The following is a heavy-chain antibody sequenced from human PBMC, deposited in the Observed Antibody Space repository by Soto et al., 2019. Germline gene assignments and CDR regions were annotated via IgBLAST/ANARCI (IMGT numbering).Heavy chain of an antibody. D-gene: IGHD2-15*01. CDR3: ARDDVLCDGGRCYGVPLDV. Sequence: EVQLVESGGALVQPGGSLRLSCAASGFTVSSKYMSWVRQAPGKGLEWVSLIQSGGTTYYADSVKGRFTISRDTSENTLHLQMDSLRAEDTAVYYCARDDVLCDGGRCYGVPLDVWGKGTKVTVSS. CDR1: GFTVSSKY. CDR2: IQSGGTT. V-gene: IGHV3-66*01. J-gene: IGHJ6*04.